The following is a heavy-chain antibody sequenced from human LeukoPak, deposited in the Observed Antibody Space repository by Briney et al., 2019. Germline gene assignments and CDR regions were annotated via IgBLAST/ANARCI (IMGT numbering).Heavy chain of an antibody. D-gene: IGHD6-19*01. J-gene: IGHJ3*02. V-gene: IGHV4-34*01. CDR1: GGSFSGYY. CDR3: ARHISVALDAFDI. CDR2: INHSGST. Sequence: SETLSLTCAVYGGSFSGYYWSWIRQPPGKGLEWIGEINHSGSTNYNPSLKSRVTISVDTSKNQFSLKLSSVTAADTAVYYCARHISVALDAFDIWGQGTMVTVSS.